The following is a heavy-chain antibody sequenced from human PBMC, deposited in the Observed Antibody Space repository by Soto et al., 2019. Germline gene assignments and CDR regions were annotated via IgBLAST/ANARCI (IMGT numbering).Heavy chain of an antibody. CDR2: IYRSGST. J-gene: IGHJ5*02. D-gene: IGHD6-13*01. Sequence: SETLSLTCAVSGGSISSSNWWSWVRQPPGKGLEWIGEIYRSGSTNYNPSLKSRVTISVDKSKNQFSLKLSSVTAADTAVYYCARVIATAVHWFDPWGQGTLVTVSS. CDR3: ARVIATAVHWFDP. CDR1: GGSISSSNW. V-gene: IGHV4-4*02.